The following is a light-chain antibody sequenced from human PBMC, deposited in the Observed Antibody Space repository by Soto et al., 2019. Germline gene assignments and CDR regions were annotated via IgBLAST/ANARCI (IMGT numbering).Light chain of an antibody. CDR3: QQSYSIPRT. V-gene: IGKV1-39*01. Sequence: DIQMTQSPSSLSASVGDRITITCRASQTIGTYLSWYNQRPGKAPKLLIYAASTLQRGVPSRFSGSGSGTDFTLTISSLQLEDFATYYCQQSYSIPRTFGPGTKVDIK. J-gene: IGKJ3*01. CDR1: QTIGTY. CDR2: AAS.